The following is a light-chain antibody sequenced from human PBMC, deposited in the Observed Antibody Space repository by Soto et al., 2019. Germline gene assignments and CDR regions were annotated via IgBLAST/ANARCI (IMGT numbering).Light chain of an antibody. J-gene: IGLJ2*01. CDR2: DVN. CDR3: SSYTSSFTLL. Sequence: QSALTQPASVSGSPGQSITISCTGTSSDVGAYNYVSWYQQHPGKVPKLMIYDVNNRPSGVSNRFSGSKSGNTAFLTISGLQAEDEADYYCSSYTSSFTLLFGGGTKVTVL. V-gene: IGLV2-14*01. CDR1: SSDVGAYNY.